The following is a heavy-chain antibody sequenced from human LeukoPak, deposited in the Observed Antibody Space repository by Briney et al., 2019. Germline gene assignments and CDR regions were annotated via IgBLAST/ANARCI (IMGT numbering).Heavy chain of an antibody. D-gene: IGHD3-16*01. CDR3: ARGAYVYVWGSPPRTFDY. CDR2: ISAYNGNT. V-gene: IGHV1-18*01. Sequence: ASVKVSCKASGYTFTSYGISWVRQAPGQGLEWMGWISAYNGNTNYAQKLQGRVTMTTDTSTSTAHMELRSLRSDDTAVYYCARGAYVYVWGSPPRTFDYWGQGTLVTVSS. J-gene: IGHJ4*02. CDR1: GYTFTSYG.